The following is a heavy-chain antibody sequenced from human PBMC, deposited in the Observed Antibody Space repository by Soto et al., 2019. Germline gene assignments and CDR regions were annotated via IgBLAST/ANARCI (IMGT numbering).Heavy chain of an antibody. CDR3: ARSYSSGWYYYYGMDV. V-gene: IGHV3-74*01. CDR1: GFTFSSYW. J-gene: IGHJ6*02. CDR2: INSDGSST. Sequence: QLGGSLRLSCAASGFTFSSYWMHWVRQAPGKGLVWVSRINSDGSSTSYADSVKGRFTISRDNAKNTLYLQMNSLRAEDTAVYYCARSYSSGWYYYYGMDVWGQGTTVTVSS. D-gene: IGHD6-19*01.